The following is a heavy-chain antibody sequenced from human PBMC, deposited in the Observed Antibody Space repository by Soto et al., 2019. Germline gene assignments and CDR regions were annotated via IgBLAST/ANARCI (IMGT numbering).Heavy chain of an antibody. CDR1: GFTFSSYG. D-gene: IGHD3-16*01. CDR2: ISYDGSNK. J-gene: IGHJ5*02. CDR3: ATVSNYDGGSRPYPYNWFAP. Sequence: QVQLVESGGGVVQPGRSLRLSCAASGFTFSSYGMHWVRQAPGKGLEWVAVISYDGSNKYYADSVKGRFTISRDNSKNTLYLRMSSLRAEDTAVYCCATVSNYDGGSRPYPYNWFAPWGPGTLVTVSS. V-gene: IGHV3-30*03.